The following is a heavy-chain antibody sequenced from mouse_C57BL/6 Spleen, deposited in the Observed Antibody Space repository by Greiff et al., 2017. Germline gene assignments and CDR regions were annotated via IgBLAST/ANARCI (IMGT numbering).Heavy chain of an antibody. D-gene: IGHD2-4*01. CDR2: ISDGGSYT. J-gene: IGHJ3*01. CDR1: GFTFSSYA. V-gene: IGHV5-4*01. Sequence: EVQRVESGGGLVKPGGSLKLSCAASGFTFSSYAMSWVRQTPEKRLEWVATISDGGSYTYYPDNVKGRFTISRDNAKNNLYLQMSHLKSEDTAMYYCARGRDYDYDGAWFAYWGQGTLVTGSA. CDR3: ARGRDYDYDGAWFAY.